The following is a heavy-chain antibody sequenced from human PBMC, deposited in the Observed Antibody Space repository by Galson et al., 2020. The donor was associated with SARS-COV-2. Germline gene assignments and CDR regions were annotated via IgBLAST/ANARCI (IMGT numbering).Heavy chain of an antibody. V-gene: IGHV3-30*04. CDR3: ARSGPSLAGTMGAFDI. D-gene: IGHD6-19*01. CDR1: GFTFFSYA. CDR2: ISYDGSEK. J-gene: IGHJ3*02. Sequence: GESLKISCAASGFTFFSYAINWVRQAPGKGLEWVAVISYDGSEKYYGDSVKSRFTISRDNSRNSLYLEMDRLRPEDTAVYYCARSGPSLAGTMGAFDIWGQGTTVTVSS.